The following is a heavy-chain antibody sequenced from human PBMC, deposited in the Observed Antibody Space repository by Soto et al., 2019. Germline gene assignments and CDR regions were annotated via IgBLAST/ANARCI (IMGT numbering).Heavy chain of an antibody. V-gene: IGHV3-74*01. Sequence: EVQLVESGGGLVQPGGSLRLSCVASGFTFSSYWMHWVRQAPGKGLVWVSSISNDGSSTRYADPVKGRFTISRDNAKNTLYRQMNSLRAEDTAVYYCARLPNKSPQNWGQGTLVIVSP. J-gene: IGHJ1*01. CDR2: ISNDGSST. CDR1: GFTFSSYW. CDR3: ARLPNKSPQN.